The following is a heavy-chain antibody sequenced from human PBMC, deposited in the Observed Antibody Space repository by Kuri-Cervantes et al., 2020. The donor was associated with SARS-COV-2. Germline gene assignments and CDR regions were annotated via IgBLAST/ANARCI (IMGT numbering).Heavy chain of an antibody. Sequence: GESLEISCAASGFTFSSYSMNWVRQAPGKGLEWVSSISSNSSYIYYADSVKGRFTISRDNAKNSLYLQMNSLRAEDTAVYYCARDRTSGYYGMDVWGQGTTVTVSS. CDR3: ARDRTSGYYGMDV. CDR2: ISSNSSYI. J-gene: IGHJ6*02. CDR1: GFTFSSYS. V-gene: IGHV3-21*01. D-gene: IGHD2-15*01.